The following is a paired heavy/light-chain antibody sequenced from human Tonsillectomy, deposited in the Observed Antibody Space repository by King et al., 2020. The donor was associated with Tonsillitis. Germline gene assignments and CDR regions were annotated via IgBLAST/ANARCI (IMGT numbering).Light chain of an antibody. V-gene: IGLV3-21*03. CDR3: QVWDSGSEHYV. J-gene: IGLJ1*01. CDR1: NIGYKR. Sequence: SYVLTQPPSVSVAPGKTARITCGGYNIGYKRVHWYQQMPGQAPILVVYDDSDRPSGIPERFSGSSSGNTATLTISRVEAGDEADYYCQVWDSGSEHYVFGTGTKVSVL. CDR2: DDS.
Heavy chain of an antibody. CDR1: GFSLSDYE. CDR2: MSSTGDTI. CDR3: ARLLYNWNSGLDY. Sequence: EVQLVESGGGLVQPGGSLRLSCAAAGFSLSDYEMNWVRQAPGKGLEWVSYMSSTGDTIYYANSVKGRFTISRDIPKNSLYLEMKSLRAEDTGVYFCARLLYNWNSGLDYWGQGTLVTVSS. D-gene: IGHD1-20*01. V-gene: IGHV3-48*03. J-gene: IGHJ4*02.